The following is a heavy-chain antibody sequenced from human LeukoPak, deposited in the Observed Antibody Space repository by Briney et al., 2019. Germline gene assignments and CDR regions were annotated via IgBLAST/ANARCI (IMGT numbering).Heavy chain of an antibody. CDR1: EFTFSSYT. J-gene: IGHJ4*02. Sequence: GGSLRFSCAASEFTFSSYTINWVRQAPGKGLEWVSSISSTSTYISYADSVKGRFTISRDNAKNSLYLQMNSLRAEDTAVYYCARGGGNFDYWGQGTLVTVSS. CDR3: ARGGGNFDY. D-gene: IGHD2-15*01. V-gene: IGHV3-21*01. CDR2: ISSTSTYI.